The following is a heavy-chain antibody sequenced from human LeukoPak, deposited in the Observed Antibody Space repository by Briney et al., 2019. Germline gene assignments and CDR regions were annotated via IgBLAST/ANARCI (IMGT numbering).Heavy chain of an antibody. CDR2: ISAYNGNT. CDR3: ARGKYGSGSYYRDDL. D-gene: IGHD3-10*01. V-gene: IGHV1-18*01. J-gene: IGHJ4*02. CDR1: GYTFTSYG. Sequence: ASVKVSCKASGYTFTSYGISRVQQAPGQGLEWMGWISAYNGNTNYAQKLQGRVTMTTDTSTSTAYMELRSLRSDDTAVYYCARGKYGSGSYYRDDLWGQGALVTVSS.